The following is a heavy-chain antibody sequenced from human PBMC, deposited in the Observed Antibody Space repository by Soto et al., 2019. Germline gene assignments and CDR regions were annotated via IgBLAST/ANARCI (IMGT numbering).Heavy chain of an antibody. J-gene: IGHJ6*02. CDR3: TSRDGYNSYYYYGMDV. V-gene: IGHV3-49*03. CDR2: IRSKAYGGTT. D-gene: IGHD5-12*01. CDR1: GFTFGDYA. Sequence: LRLSCTASGFTFGDYAMSWFRQAPGKGLEWVGFIRSKAYGGTTEYAASVKGRFTISRDDSKSIAYLQMNSLKTEDTAVYYCTSRDGYNSYYYYGMDVWGQGTTVTVSS.